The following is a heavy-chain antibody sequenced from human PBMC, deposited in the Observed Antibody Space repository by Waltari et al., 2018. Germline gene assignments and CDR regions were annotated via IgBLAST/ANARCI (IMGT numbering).Heavy chain of an antibody. CDR2: INHSGST. D-gene: IGHD3-3*01. Sequence: QVQLQQWGAGLLKPSETLSLTCAVYGGSFSGYYWSWIRQPPGKGLEWIGEINHSGSTNYNPSLKSRVTISVDTSKNQFSLKLSSVTAADTAMYYCARGVGTYYDFWSGYHSYYFDYWGQGTLVTVSS. V-gene: IGHV4-34*01. J-gene: IGHJ4*02. CDR3: ARGVGTYYDFWSGYHSYYFDY. CDR1: GGSFSGYY.